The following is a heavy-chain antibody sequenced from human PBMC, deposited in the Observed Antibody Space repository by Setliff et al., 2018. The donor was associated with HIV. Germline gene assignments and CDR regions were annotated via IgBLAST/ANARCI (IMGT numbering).Heavy chain of an antibody. CDR3: ASGSGYCKNGNCYVGVHKNPDKYYFDY. CDR2: ISTYSDET. J-gene: IGHJ4*02. Sequence: ASVKVSCKPSGYTFTTYGLSWVRQAPGQGLEWMGWISTYSDETSYSQNLQGRLTMTTYELMKTAYMDLSSLRSEDTAVYYCASGSGYCKNGNCYVGVHKNPDKYYFDYWGQGTLVTVAS. V-gene: IGHV1-18*01. CDR1: GYTFTTYG. D-gene: IGHD2-8*01.